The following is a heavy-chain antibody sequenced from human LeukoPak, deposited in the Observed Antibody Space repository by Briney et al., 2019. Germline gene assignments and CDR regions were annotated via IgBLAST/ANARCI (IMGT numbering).Heavy chain of an antibody. V-gene: IGHV4-4*07. CDR1: GGSISSYY. Sequence: SETLSLTCTVSGGSISSYYWSWIRQPAGKGLEWIGRIYTSGSTNYNPSLKSRVTMSVDTSKNQFSLKLSSVTAADTAVYYCARDPIGVVVPTATPGFYDYWGQGTLVTVSS. J-gene: IGHJ4*02. D-gene: IGHD2-2*01. CDR2: IYTSGST. CDR3: ARDPIGVVVPTATPGFYDY.